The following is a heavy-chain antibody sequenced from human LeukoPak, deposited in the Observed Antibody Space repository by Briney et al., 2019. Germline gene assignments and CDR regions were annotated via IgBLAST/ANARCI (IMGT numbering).Heavy chain of an antibody. CDR2: IYYSGST. Sequence: SQTLSLTCTVSGGSISSGDYYWSWIRQPPGKGLEWIGYIYYSGSTYYNPSLKSRVTISVDTSKNQFSLKLSSVTAADTAVYYCARDLIWFEELWHAFDIWGQGTMVTVSS. CDR1: GGSISSGDYY. J-gene: IGHJ3*02. CDR3: ARDLIWFEELWHAFDI. V-gene: IGHV4-30-4*08. D-gene: IGHD3-10*01.